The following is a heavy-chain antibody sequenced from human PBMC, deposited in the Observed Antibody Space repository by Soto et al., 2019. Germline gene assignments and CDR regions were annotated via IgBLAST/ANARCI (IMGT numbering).Heavy chain of an antibody. CDR1: GYTFIRYG. V-gene: IGHV1-18*01. CDR2: ISPYNDYT. D-gene: IGHD3-16*01. Sequence: QVQLVQSAAEVKKPGASVRVSCKASGYTFIRYGIAWVRQAPGQGLEWLGWISPYNDYTIYAQKLQGRVTMTADTSTRTVYMEVRGLKSDDTAVYSCARGGYYDNTWGKLSHYGLDVCGQGTSVTVSS. CDR3: ARGGYYDNTWGKLSHYGLDV. J-gene: IGHJ6*02.